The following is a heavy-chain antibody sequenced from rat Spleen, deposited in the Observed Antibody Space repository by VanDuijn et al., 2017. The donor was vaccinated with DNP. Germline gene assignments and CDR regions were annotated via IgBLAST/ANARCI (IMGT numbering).Heavy chain of an antibody. V-gene: IGHV5-17*01. D-gene: IGHD1-6*01. Sequence: EVQLVESGGDLVQPGRSLILSCAASGFTFSDYAMAWVRQAPKKGLEWVATINYDGTRTYYRDSVKGRFTISRDNARSILYLQMDSLGSEDTATYYCARDGMYTTDYYYWYFDFWGPGTMVTVSS. CDR2: INYDGTRT. CDR3: ARDGMYTTDYYYWYFDF. J-gene: IGHJ1*01. CDR1: GFTFSDYA.